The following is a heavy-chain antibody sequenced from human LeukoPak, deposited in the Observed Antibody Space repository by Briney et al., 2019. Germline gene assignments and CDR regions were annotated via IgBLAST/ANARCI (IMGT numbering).Heavy chain of an antibody. Sequence: PSETLSDTCAVSGGCISSAHWWSWVRQPPVKGLEWIGEVDHSGSTKYNPALKSRVTISVDKSKNQFSLRLSSVTAADTAVYYCARVHKYCCGISCYRFGPWGQGTLVTVSS. CDR1: GGCISSAHW. CDR2: VDHSGST. D-gene: IGHD2-2*01. J-gene: IGHJ5*02. V-gene: IGHV4-4*02. CDR3: ARVHKYCCGISCYRFGP.